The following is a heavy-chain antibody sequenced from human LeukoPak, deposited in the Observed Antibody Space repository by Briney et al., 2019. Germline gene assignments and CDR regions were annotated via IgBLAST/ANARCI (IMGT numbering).Heavy chain of an antibody. CDR2: INPKNDET. CDR1: GYTFTGYY. V-gene: IGHV1-2*02. J-gene: IGHJ3*02. D-gene: IGHD6-19*01. CDR3: ARDLPLAAYAFDI. Sequence: ASVKVSCKASGYTFTGYYMHWVRQAPGQGLEWMGWINPKNDETNYAQKFQGRVTITRDTSITTAYMELTRLRSDDTAMYYCARDLPLAAYAFDIWGQGTMVTVSS.